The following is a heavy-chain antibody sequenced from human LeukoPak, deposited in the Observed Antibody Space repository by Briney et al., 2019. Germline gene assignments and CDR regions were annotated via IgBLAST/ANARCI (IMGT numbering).Heavy chain of an antibody. V-gene: IGHV3-74*01. CDR2: INSDGSTT. J-gene: IGHJ4*02. D-gene: IGHD3-9*01. CDR3: ARGNILTGYYTDY. CDR1: GFTFSSYW. Sequence: PGGSLRLSCAASGFTFSSYWMHWVRQAPGKGLLWVSRINSDGSTTIYADSVKGRFTISRDNAKNTLYLQMNSLRAEDTAVYYCARGNILTGYYTDYWGQGTLVTVSS.